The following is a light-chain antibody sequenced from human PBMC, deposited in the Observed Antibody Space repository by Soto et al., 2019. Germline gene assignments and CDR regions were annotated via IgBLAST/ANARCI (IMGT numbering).Light chain of an antibody. J-gene: IGKJ2*01. CDR2: AAS. Sequence: EIVLTQSPGPLSLSPGERATLSCRASQSVGGNYLAWYQQKPGQAPRLLVYAASTRATGIPDRFSGSGSGTDFSLTISRLEPEDFAVYYCQQYGSSLRTFGQGTKLEIK. V-gene: IGKV3-20*01. CDR3: QQYGSSLRT. CDR1: QSVGGNY.